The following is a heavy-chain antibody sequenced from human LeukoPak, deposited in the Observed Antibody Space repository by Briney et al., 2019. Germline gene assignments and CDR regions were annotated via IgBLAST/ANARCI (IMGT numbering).Heavy chain of an antibody. Sequence: ASVKVPCKASGGTFSSYAISWVRQAPGQGLEWMGRIIPILGIANYAQKFQGRVTITADKSTSTAYMELSSLRSEDTAVYYCAEDTAMANDAFDIWGQGTMVTVSS. V-gene: IGHV1-69*04. CDR2: IIPILGIA. CDR1: GGTFSSYA. CDR3: AEDTAMANDAFDI. D-gene: IGHD5-18*01. J-gene: IGHJ3*02.